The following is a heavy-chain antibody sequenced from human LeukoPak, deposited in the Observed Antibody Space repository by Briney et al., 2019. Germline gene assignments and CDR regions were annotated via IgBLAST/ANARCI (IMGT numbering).Heavy chain of an antibody. Sequence: SETLSLTCAVYGGAFSGYYWSWIRQPPGKGLEWIGEINHSGSTNYNPSLKSRVTISVDTSKNQFSLKLSSVTAADTAVYYCARPAHDYVWGSYRRYNWFDPWGQGTLVTVSS. CDR2: INHSGST. CDR3: ARPAHDYVWGSYRRYNWFDP. V-gene: IGHV4-34*01. D-gene: IGHD3-16*02. CDR1: GGAFSGYY. J-gene: IGHJ5*02.